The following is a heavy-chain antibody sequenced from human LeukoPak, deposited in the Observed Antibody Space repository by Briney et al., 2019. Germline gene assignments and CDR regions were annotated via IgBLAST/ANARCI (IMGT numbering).Heavy chain of an antibody. J-gene: IGHJ4*02. V-gene: IGHV3-7*03. CDR1: GFTFSNSW. CDR3: ARGSSGSAR. Sequence: GGSLRLSCVASGFTFSNSWMSWVRQAPGKRLEWVANIKQEGSETYYADSVKGRFTISRDNSNNLLFLQMSSLRTEDTAVYYCARGSSGSARWGQGTLVTVSS. D-gene: IGHD1-26*01. CDR2: IKQEGSET.